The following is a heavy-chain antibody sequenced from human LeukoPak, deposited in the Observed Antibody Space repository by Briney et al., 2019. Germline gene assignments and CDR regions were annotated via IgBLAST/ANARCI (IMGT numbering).Heavy chain of an antibody. CDR1: GYTLTELS. V-gene: IGHV1-24*01. CDR3: ARALLLMGDFHDAFDI. D-gene: IGHD2-21*02. CDR2: FDPEDGET. Sequence: ASVKVSCKVSGYTLTELSMHWVRQAPGKGLEWMGGFDPEDGETIYAQKLQGRVTMTTDTSTSTAYMELRSLRSDDTAVYYCARALLLMGDFHDAFDIWGQGTMVTVSS. J-gene: IGHJ3*02.